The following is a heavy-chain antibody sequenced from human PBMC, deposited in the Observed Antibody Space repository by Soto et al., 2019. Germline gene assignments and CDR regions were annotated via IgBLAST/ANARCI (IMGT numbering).Heavy chain of an antibody. V-gene: IGHV3-33*01. Sequence: QVQLVESGGGVVQPGRSLRLSCAASGFTFSSYGMNWVRQAPGKGLEWVAGIWDDGSNKYYADSVKGRFTISRDNSKNNHSMQMQSLKSEGTAVYDWAVGLGAAGTRCFLIQALEDHAPFDYWGQGTMVTVSS. CDR3: AVGLGAAGTRCFLIQALEDHAPFDY. D-gene: IGHD6-13*01. CDR1: GFTFSSYG. J-gene: IGHJ4*02. CDR2: IWDDGSNK.